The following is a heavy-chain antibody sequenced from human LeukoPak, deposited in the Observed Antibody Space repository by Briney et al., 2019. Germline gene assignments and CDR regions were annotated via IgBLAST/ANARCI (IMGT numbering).Heavy chain of an antibody. CDR3: ARAKVSGYPTYWYFDL. CDR2: IFTVFGTT. D-gene: IGHD3-9*01. CDR1: GGTFSSYA. Sequence: SVKVSCKASGGTFSSYAISWVRQAPGQGLEWMGGIFTVFGTTHYAKDLQGRVTITADKSTNTVYMELTSLRSEDTAIYYCARAKVSGYPTYWYFDLWGRGTLVTVSS. V-gene: IGHV1-69*06. J-gene: IGHJ2*01.